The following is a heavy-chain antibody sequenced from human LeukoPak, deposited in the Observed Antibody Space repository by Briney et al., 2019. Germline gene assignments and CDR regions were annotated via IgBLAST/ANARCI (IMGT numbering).Heavy chain of an antibody. V-gene: IGHV3-30*02. CDR2: IRYDGSNK. Sequence: GGSLRLSCAASGFTFSSYGMHWVRQAPGKGLEWVAFIRYDGSNKYYADSVKGRFTISRDNSKNTLYLQMNSLRAEDTAVYYCARDEAAVASGDYWGQGTLVTVSS. CDR3: ARDEAAVASGDY. CDR1: GFTFSSYG. J-gene: IGHJ4*02. D-gene: IGHD6-19*01.